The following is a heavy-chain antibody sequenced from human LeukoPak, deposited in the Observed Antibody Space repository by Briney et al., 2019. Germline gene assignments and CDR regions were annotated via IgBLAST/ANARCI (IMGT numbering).Heavy chain of an antibody. CDR3: ARLQVHCGGDCYTRWFDP. V-gene: IGHV4-59*08. D-gene: IGHD2-21*02. Sequence: SETLSLTCTVSGASISLYYWSWIRQPPGKGLEWIGYIYYSGSTKYNPSLKSRVTISLDRSKNQFSLKLRSVTAADTAVYYCARLQVHCGGDCYTRWFDPWGQGTLVTVSS. J-gene: IGHJ5*02. CDR1: GASISLYY. CDR2: IYYSGST.